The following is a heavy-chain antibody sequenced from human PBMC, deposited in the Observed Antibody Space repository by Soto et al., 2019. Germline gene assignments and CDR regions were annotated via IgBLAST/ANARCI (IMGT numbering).Heavy chain of an antibody. D-gene: IGHD3-10*01. V-gene: IGHV3-30*18. CDR1: GFTFSNYG. Sequence: QVQLVESGGGVVQPGRSLRLSCAPSGFTFSNYGMHWVRQAPGKGLEWVAVISYDGSNKYYADSVKGRFTISRDNSKNTLHLQMNGLRAEDPAVYYCAKKGGDVYGDWYFDLWGRGTLVTVSS. CDR2: ISYDGSNK. J-gene: IGHJ2*01. CDR3: AKKGGDVYGDWYFDL.